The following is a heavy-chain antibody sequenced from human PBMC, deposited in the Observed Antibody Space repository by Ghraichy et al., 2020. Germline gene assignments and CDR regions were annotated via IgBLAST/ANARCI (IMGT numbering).Heavy chain of an antibody. J-gene: IGHJ4*02. Sequence: GGSLGLSCAASGFTFSDYYMSWIRQAPGKGLEWVSYISNSDGTTIYYADSVKGRFTISRDNAKNSLYLQMNSLRAEDTAVYYCARIMYTSSSVPIDYWGQGTLVTVSS. V-gene: IGHV3-11*01. D-gene: IGHD6-6*01. CDR1: GFTFSDYY. CDR3: ARIMYTSSSVPIDY. CDR2: ISNSDGTTI.